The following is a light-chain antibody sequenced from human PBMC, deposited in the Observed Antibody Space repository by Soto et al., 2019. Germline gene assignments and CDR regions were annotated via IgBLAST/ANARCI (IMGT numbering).Light chain of an antibody. CDR3: FSYACISTSYV. Sequence: QSALTQPASVSGSPGQSITISCTGTSSDVGRYNLVSWYQQHPGKAPKLMIYEDNKRPSGVSNRVSGSKSGNTASLTISGLQAGYEADYYCFSYACISTSYVFGAGTKLTVL. CDR1: SSDVGRYNL. CDR2: EDN. J-gene: IGLJ1*01. V-gene: IGLV2-23*01.